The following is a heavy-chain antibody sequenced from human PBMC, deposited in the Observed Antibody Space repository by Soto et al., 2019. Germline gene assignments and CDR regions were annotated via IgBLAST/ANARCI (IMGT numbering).Heavy chain of an antibody. CDR1: GGTLNNYA. CDR3: AAGGSCARLDN. V-gene: IGHV1-69*01. Sequence: QVQLVQSGAEVKKPGSSLKVSCTASGGTLNNYAISWLRQAPGQGLEWMGGIITAFGPAIYAQKFQGRVSLTADESPHPAHMVLSSLRSEDTAVYYCAAGGSCARLDNWGQVTLVTVAS. J-gene: IGHJ4*02. CDR2: IITAFGPA. D-gene: IGHD6-13*01.